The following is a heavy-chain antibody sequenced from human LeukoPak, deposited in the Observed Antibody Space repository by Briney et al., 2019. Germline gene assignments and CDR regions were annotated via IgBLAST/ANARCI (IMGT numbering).Heavy chain of an antibody. CDR2: IRFDGSNK. CDR1: GFTFSSYG. Sequence: GGSLRLSCAASGFTFSSYGMHWVRQAPGEGLEWVAFIRFDGSNKYYADSVKGRFTISRDNSKNTLYLQMYSLRAEDTAVYYCAKDTNNRFDPWGQGTLVTVSS. J-gene: IGHJ5*02. V-gene: IGHV3-30*02. CDR3: AKDTNNRFDP.